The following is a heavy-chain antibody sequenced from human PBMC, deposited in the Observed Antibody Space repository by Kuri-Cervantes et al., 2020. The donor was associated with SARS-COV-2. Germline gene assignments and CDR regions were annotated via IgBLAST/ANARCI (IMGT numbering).Heavy chain of an antibody. CDR1: GFTFSSYG. V-gene: IGHV3-30*18. CDR2: ISYDGSNK. D-gene: IGHD2-2*01. J-gene: IGHJ4*02. CDR3: VKVNNPQAAIYYFDY. Sequence: GESLKISGPASGFTFSSYGMHGVRQAPGKGLEWVAVISYDGSNKYYADSVKGRFTISRDNSKNTLYLQMSSLRAEDTAVYYCVKVNNPQAAIYYFDYWGQGTLVTVSS.